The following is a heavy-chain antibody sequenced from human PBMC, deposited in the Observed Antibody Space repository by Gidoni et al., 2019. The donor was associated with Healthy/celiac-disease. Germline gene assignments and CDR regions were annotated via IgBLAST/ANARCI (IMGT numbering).Heavy chain of an antibody. CDR2: IVVGSGNT. J-gene: IGHJ6*02. CDR3: AAEPTHCGVVSPYYYGMDV. CDR1: GFTFTSSA. V-gene: IGHV1-58*02. Sequence: QMQLVQSGPDVQKPGTSVKVSCKASGFTFTSSAMQWVRQARGQRLEWRGWIVVGSGNTNDAQKFQERVTITRDMSTSTAYMELSSLRSEDTAVYDCAAEPTHCGVVSPYYYGMDVWGQGTTVTVSS. D-gene: IGHD3-3*01.